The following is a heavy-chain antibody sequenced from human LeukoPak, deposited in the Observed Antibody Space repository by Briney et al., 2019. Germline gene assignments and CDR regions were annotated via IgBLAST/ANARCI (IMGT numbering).Heavy chain of an antibody. V-gene: IGHV1-24*01. CDR3: ATATYSSSWYLFDY. J-gene: IGHJ4*02. CDR2: FDPEDGET. D-gene: IGHD6-13*01. Sequence: ASVKVSCKVSGYTLTDLSMHWVRQAPGKGLEWMGGFDPEDGETIYAQKFQGRVTMTEDTSTDTAYMELSSLRSEDTAVYYCATATYSSSWYLFDYWGQGTLVTVSS. CDR1: GYTLTDLS.